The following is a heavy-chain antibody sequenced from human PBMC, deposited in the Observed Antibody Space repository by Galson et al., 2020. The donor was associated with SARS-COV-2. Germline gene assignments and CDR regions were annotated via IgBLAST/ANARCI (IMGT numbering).Heavy chain of an antibody. CDR3: ATDLIAARNGYFDL. J-gene: IGHJ2*01. D-gene: IGHD6-6*01. V-gene: IGHV1-24*01. CDR1: GYTLTELS. Sequence: ASVKVSCKVFGYTLTELSMHWVRQAPGKGLEWMGGFDPEDGETIYAQKFQGRVTMTEDTSTDTAYMELSSLRSEDTAVYYCATDLIAARNGYFDLWGRGTLVTVSS. CDR2: FDPEDGET.